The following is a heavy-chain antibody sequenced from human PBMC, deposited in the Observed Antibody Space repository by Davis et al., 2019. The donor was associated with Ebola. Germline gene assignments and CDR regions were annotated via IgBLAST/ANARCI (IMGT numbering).Heavy chain of an antibody. Sequence: GESLKISCAASGFTFSSFGMSWARQAPGKGLEWISAMSASGGVTHYADSVKGRFAISRDNSKNTRYLQMNSLRAEDTAVYYCAKSSVAGTSGMDVWGQGTTVTVSS. D-gene: IGHD6-19*01. J-gene: IGHJ6*02. V-gene: IGHV3-23*01. CDR1: GFTFSSFG. CDR3: AKSSVAGTSGMDV. CDR2: MSASGGVT.